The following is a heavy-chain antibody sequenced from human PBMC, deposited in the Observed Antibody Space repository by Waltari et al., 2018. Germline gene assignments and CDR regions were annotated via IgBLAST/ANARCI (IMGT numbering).Heavy chain of an antibody. CDR3: ARVAVPDAEGGMDV. CDR1: GFTVSSKY. D-gene: IGHD6-19*01. Sequence: EVQLVESGGGLIQPGGSLRLSCAASGFTVSSKYMSWVRQAPGKGLEWVSVIYSGGSTYYADSVKGRFTISRDNSKNTLYLQMNSLRAEDTAVYYCARVAVPDAEGGMDVWGQGTTVTVSS. CDR2: IYSGGST. J-gene: IGHJ6*02. V-gene: IGHV3-53*01.